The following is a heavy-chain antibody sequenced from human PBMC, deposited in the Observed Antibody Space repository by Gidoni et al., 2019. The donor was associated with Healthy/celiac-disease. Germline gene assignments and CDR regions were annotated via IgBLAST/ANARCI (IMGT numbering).Heavy chain of an antibody. CDR2: IYYRGSP. CDR3: ASSWPRYYYYGMDV. Sequence: QVQLQESGPGLVKPSETLSLTCTVSVGSISSYHWRWSRQPPGKGLEGIGYIYYRGSPNYNPSLKSRVTISVDTSKNQCSLKLSSVTAADTAVYYCASSWPRYYYYGMDVWGQGTTVTVSS. V-gene: IGHV4-59*01. J-gene: IGHJ6*02. D-gene: IGHD6-13*01. CDR1: VGSISSYH.